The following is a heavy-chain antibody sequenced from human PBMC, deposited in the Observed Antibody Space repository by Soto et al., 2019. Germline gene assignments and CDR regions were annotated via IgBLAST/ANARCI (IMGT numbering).Heavy chain of an antibody. D-gene: IGHD3-3*01. CDR3: AKDQRKPAIFGVVTLS. J-gene: IGHJ4*02. CDR2: ISGSGQTT. CDR1: VFSLSRFA. Sequence: GSLRLSCAGSVFSLSRFAMRWVREVPGKGLEWVSAISGSGQTTYYADSVKGRFTVSRDNSNNTLYLRMNSLRAEDTAVYYCAKDQRKPAIFGVVTLSWGQGTLVTVSS. V-gene: IGHV3-23*01.